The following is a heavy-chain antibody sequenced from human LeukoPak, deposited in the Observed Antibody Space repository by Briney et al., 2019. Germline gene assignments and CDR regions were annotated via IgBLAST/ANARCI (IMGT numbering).Heavy chain of an antibody. CDR1: GFTFTSSA. V-gene: IGHV1-58*01. J-gene: IGHJ4*02. Sequence: SVKVSCKASGFTFTSSAVKWVRQARGQRLEWIGWIVVGSGNTNYAQEFQERVTITRDMSTSTAYMELSSLRSEDTAVYYCAAIPGIAVAVNFDYWGQGTLVTVSS. CDR2: IVVGSGNT. D-gene: IGHD6-19*01. CDR3: AAIPGIAVAVNFDY.